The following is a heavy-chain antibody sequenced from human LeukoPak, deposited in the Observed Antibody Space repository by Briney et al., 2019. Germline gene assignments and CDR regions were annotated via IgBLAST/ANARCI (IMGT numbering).Heavy chain of an antibody. D-gene: IGHD5-18*01. CDR1: GGTFSSYA. CDR3: ASCPEGIQLLDECYFDY. Sequence: SVKVSCKASGGTFSSYAISWVRQAPGQGLEWMGRIIPILGIANYAQKFQGRVTITADKSTSTAYMELSGLRSEDTAVYYCASCPEGIQLLDECYFDYWGQGTLVTVSS. CDR2: IIPILGIA. V-gene: IGHV1-69*04. J-gene: IGHJ4*02.